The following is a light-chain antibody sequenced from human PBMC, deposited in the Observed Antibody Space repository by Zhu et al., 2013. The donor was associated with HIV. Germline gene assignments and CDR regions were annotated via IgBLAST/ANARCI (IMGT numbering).Light chain of an antibody. CDR2: DDS. Sequence: SYELTQPPSVSVAPGKTARITCGGNNIGSKSVHWYQQKAGQAPVLLIYDDSDRPSGIPERFSGSKSGDTATLTISRVEAGDEADYYCQVWDNISVHWVFGGGTKLTVL. CDR3: QVWDNISVHWV. CDR1: NIGSKS. J-gene: IGLJ3*02. V-gene: IGLV3-21*04.